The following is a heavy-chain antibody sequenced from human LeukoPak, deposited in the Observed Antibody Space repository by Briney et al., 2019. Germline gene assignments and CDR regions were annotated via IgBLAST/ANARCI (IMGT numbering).Heavy chain of an antibody. J-gene: IGHJ4*02. CDR3: AKDLSGSYLDIDY. D-gene: IGHD1-26*01. V-gene: IGHV3-23*01. CDR1: GFTFSSYA. Sequence: PGGSLRLSCAASGFTFSSYAMSWVRQAPGRGLEWVSAISGRGGSTYYADSVKGRFTISRDNSKNTLYLQMNSLRAEDTAVYYCAKDLSGSYLDIDYWGQGTLVTVSS. CDR2: ISGRGGST.